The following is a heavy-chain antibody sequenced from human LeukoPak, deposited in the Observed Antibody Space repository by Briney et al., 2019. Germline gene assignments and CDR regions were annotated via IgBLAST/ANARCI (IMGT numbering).Heavy chain of an antibody. J-gene: IGHJ4*02. CDR1: GGTFGSYT. CDR2: IIPLFGTT. Sequence: SVKVSCKASGGTFGSYTISWVRQAPGQGLEWMGGIIPLFGTTKYAQKFQGRVTVTADESTGTAYMELNSLMSEDTAVYYCAKDRGLMAVAAKGVYFDYWGQGTLVTVSS. V-gene: IGHV1-69*13. D-gene: IGHD6-19*01. CDR3: AKDRGLMAVAAKGVYFDY.